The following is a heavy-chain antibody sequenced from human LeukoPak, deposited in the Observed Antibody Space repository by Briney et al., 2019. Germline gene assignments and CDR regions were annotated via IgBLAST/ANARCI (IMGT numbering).Heavy chain of an antibody. D-gene: IGHD3-9*01. V-gene: IGHV1-24*01. CDR3: AIKGRHFDWLSYNYFDP. CDR2: FDPEDGET. J-gene: IGHJ5*02. Sequence: ASVKVSCKVSGYTLTELSMHWVRQAPGKGLEWMGGFDPEDGETIYAQKFQGRVTMTEDTSTDTAYMELSSLRSEDTAVYYCAIKGRHFDWLSYNYFDPWGQGTLVTVSS. CDR1: GYTLTELS.